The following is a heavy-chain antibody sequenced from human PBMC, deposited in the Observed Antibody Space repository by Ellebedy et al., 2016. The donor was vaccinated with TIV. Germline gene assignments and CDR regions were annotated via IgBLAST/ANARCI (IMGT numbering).Heavy chain of an antibody. CDR3: ARDKMGIGAAGTNWFDP. CDR1: GDSINNVNYY. CDR2: IYYGGIA. V-gene: IGHV4-39*07. Sequence: SETLSLTCAVSGDSINNVNYYWGWIRQPPGKGLEWIGSIYYGGIAYYNPPLKSRVTISVDTSKNQFSLKLSSVTAADTAVYYCARDKMGIGAAGTNWFDPWGQGTLVTVSS. D-gene: IGHD6-13*01. J-gene: IGHJ5*02.